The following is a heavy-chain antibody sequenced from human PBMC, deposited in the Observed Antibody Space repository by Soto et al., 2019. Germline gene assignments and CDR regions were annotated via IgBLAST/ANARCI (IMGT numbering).Heavy chain of an antibody. CDR3: PSIVAKIRDY. V-gene: IGHV3-74*01. CDR1: GFTFSSYW. J-gene: IGHJ4*02. CDR2: INSDGSST. Sequence: GGSLRLSCAASGFTFSSYWMHWVRQAPGKGLVWVSRINSDGSSTSYADSVKGRFTISRDNAKNTLYLQMNSLRAEDTAVYYCPSIVAKIRDYCGQGPLVTVYS. D-gene: IGHD5-12*01.